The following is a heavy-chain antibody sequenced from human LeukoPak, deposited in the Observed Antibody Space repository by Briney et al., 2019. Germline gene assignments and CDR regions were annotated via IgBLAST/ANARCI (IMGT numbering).Heavy chain of an antibody. CDR1: VYSISSGYF. Sequence: SETLSLTCTVSVYSISSGYFWGWIRQPLGNGLEWSGTIYNSGSTYYNASLERRVTISVDTSKNQFSLKLSSVTAADTVVYYCTLAYSSSWYFNRFDPWGQKTLVTVSS. V-gene: IGHV4-38-2*02. CDR3: TLAYSSSWYFNRFDP. CDR2: IYNSGST. J-gene: IGHJ5*02. D-gene: IGHD6-13*01.